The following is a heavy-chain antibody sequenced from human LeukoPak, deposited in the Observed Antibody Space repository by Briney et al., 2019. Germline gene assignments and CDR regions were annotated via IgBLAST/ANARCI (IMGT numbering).Heavy chain of an antibody. J-gene: IGHJ1*01. Sequence: GGSLRLSCAASGFTFSSYSMNWVRQAPGKGLEWVSSISSTSTYIYYADSVKGRFTISRDNAKNSLYLQMNSLRAEDTAVYYCARDWPTIAAAGTIPEYFQHWGQGTLVTVSS. D-gene: IGHD6-13*01. CDR3: ARDWPTIAAAGTIPEYFQH. CDR1: GFTFSSYS. V-gene: IGHV3-21*01. CDR2: ISSTSTYI.